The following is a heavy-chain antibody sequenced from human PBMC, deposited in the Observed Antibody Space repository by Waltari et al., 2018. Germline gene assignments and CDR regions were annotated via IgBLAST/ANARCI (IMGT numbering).Heavy chain of an antibody. D-gene: IGHD2-2*01. CDR2: INDGGRT. J-gene: IGHJ4*02. V-gene: IGHV4-34*01. CDR3: ARGDDVVVPPALEY. Sequence: QVQLQQWGAGLLKPSETLSLTCGVFGGSFSGYYWTWVRQSPGKGLDWIGEINDGGRTNYNPSLKNRVTISLDTSKKQISLKLTSVTAADTAVYYCARGDDVVVPPALEYWGQGELVTVSS. CDR1: GGSFSGYY.